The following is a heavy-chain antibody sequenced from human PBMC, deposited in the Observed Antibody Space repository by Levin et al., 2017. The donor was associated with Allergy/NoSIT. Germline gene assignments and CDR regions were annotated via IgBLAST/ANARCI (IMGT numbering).Heavy chain of an antibody. J-gene: IGHJ5*02. V-gene: IGHV3-21*01. D-gene: IGHD2-15*01. CDR3: AREAPCGGGSCYSGNFFDP. Sequence: SCAASGFTFSTYTMNWVRQAPGKGLEWVSSISDSSTYIYYADSVKGRFTISRDNAKNSLLLQMNSLRVEDTAVYYCAREAPCGGGSCYSGNFFDPWGQGTLVTVSS. CDR2: ISDSSTYI. CDR1: GFTFSTYT.